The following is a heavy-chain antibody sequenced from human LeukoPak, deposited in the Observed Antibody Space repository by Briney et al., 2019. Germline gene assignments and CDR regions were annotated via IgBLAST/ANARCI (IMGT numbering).Heavy chain of an antibody. Sequence: PGGSLRLSCAASGFTFRGYSMNWVRQAPGKGLEWVASIRSTSTFIYSADSVKGRFTISRDTAKNLLFLQMNSLHAEYTPIYYCARDYFDSSDYPQTYYYYYMDVWGKGTTVTVSS. CDR1: GFTFRGYS. D-gene: IGHD3-22*01. J-gene: IGHJ6*03. CDR2: IRSTSTFI. CDR3: ARDYFDSSDYPQTYYYYYMDV. V-gene: IGHV3-21*01.